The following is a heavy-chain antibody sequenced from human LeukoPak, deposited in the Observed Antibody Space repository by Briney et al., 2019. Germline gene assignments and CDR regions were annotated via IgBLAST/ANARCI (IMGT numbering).Heavy chain of an antibody. CDR3: ARDQAPDGSGSYPDY. Sequence: ASVRVSCKASGYTFTSYGISWVRQAPGQGLEWMGWISAYNGNTNYAQKLQGRVTITTDTSTSTAYMELRSLRSEDTAVYYCARDQAPDGSGSYPDYWGQGTLVTVSS. V-gene: IGHV1-18*01. D-gene: IGHD3-10*01. CDR2: ISAYNGNT. J-gene: IGHJ4*02. CDR1: GYTFTSYG.